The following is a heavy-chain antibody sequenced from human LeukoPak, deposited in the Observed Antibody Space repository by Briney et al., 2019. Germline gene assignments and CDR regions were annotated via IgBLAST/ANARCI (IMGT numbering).Heavy chain of an antibody. J-gene: IGHJ4*02. CDR2: IVPILGIA. V-gene: IGHV1-69*04. D-gene: IGHD1-1*01. CDR3: AREVVDWNDVPCFDY. CDR1: GGTFSGYA. Sequence: ASVTVSCKASGGTFSGYAISWVRQAPGQGLEWMGRIVPILGIANYAQRFQGRVTITADKSTSTAYMELSSLRSEDTAVYYCAREVVDWNDVPCFDYWGQGTLVTVSS.